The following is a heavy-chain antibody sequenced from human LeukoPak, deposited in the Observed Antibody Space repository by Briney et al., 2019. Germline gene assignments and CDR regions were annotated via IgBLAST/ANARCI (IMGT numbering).Heavy chain of an antibody. CDR1: GYSFTSYW. CDR2: IYPGDSDT. CDR3: ARHADYVVVVTPPDY. D-gene: IGHD3-22*01. J-gene: IGHJ4*02. V-gene: IGHV5-51*01. Sequence: GESLKISCKGSGYSFTSYWIGWERQMPGKGLEWMGIIYPGDSDTRYSPSFQGQVTISADKSISTAYLQWSSLKASDTAMYYCARHADYVVVVTPPDYWGQGTLVTVSS.